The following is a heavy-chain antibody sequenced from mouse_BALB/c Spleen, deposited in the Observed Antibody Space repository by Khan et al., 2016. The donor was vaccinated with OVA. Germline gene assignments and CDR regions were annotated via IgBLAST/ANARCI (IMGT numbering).Heavy chain of an antibody. Sequence: VQLKQSGAELVKPGASVKLSCTASGFNIKDTYMHWVKQRPEQGLEWIGRIDPANGNTKYDPKFQGKATITADTSSNTAYLQLSSLTSEDTAVYYRAHDGYYWGQGTLVTVSA. CDR2: IDPANGNT. J-gene: IGHJ3*01. CDR3: AHDGYY. D-gene: IGHD2-3*01. V-gene: IGHV14-3*02. CDR1: GFNIKDTY.